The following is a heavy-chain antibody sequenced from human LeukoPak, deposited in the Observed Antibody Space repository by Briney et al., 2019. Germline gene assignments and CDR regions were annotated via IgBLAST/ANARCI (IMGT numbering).Heavy chain of an antibody. V-gene: IGHV3-53*05. J-gene: IGHJ3*02. Sequence: GGSLRLSCAASGFTVSNNYMTWVRQAPGKGLEWVSVIYTDGNTKYADSVKGRFTISRDNSKNTLYLQMNSLRAEDTAVYYCARGTAAGTRLSAFDIWGQGTMVTVSS. D-gene: IGHD6-13*01. CDR2: IYTDGNT. CDR1: GFTVSNNY. CDR3: ARGTAAGTRLSAFDI.